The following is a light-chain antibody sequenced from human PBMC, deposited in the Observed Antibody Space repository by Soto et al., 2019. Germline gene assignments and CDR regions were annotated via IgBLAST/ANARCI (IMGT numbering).Light chain of an antibody. J-gene: IGLJ2*01. Sequence: QSVLTQPPSASGTPGQSVTISCSGSSSNIGSNTLNWYQQLPGTAPKLLIFNNHRPSGVPDRFSGSKSGTSASLAISGLQSEDEADYYCAAWDDSLSGVVFGGGTKLTVL. CDR3: AAWDDSLSGVV. CDR1: SSNIGSNT. V-gene: IGLV1-44*01. CDR2: NN.